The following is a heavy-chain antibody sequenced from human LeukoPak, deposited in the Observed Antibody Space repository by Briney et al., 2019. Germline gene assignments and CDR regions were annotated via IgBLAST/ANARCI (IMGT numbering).Heavy chain of an antibody. J-gene: IGHJ3*02. CDR3: ARAREGAFDI. D-gene: IGHD3-10*01. CDR1: GYTFTSYG. Sequence: GASVKVSCKASGYTFTSYGISWVRQAPGQGLEWMGWINPNSGGTNYAQKFQGRVTMTRDTSISTAYMELSRLRSDDTAAYYCARAREGAFDIWGQGTMVTVSS. V-gene: IGHV1-2*02. CDR2: INPNSGGT.